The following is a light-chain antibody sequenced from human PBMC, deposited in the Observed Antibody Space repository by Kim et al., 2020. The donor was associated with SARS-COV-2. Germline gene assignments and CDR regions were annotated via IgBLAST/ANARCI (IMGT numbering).Light chain of an antibody. Sequence: QSVLTQPPSVSGAPGQRVTISCTGTSSNIGAGYDVHWYQQLPGTAPKLLIYGNSNRPSGVSDRFSGSKSGTSASLAITGLQAEDEADYYCKSYASSRSGSGVFGAGTKVTVL. CDR3: KSYASSRSGSGV. J-gene: IGLJ1*01. CDR2: GNS. V-gene: IGLV1-40*01. CDR1: SSNIGAGYD.